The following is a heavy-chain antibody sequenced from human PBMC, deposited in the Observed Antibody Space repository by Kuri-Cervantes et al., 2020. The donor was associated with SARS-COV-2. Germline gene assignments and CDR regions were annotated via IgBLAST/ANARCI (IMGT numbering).Heavy chain of an antibody. CDR2: IRSKAYGGTT. Sequence: GESLKISCAASGFTFSSYSMNWVRQAPGKGLEWVGFIRSKAYGGTTEYAASVKGRFTISRDDSKSIVYLQMNSLKTEDTAVYYCTRGLTLHYYDETRAFDIWGQGTMVTVSS. CDR1: GFTFSSYS. V-gene: IGHV3-49*04. J-gene: IGHJ3*02. D-gene: IGHD3-22*01. CDR3: TRGLTLHYYDETRAFDI.